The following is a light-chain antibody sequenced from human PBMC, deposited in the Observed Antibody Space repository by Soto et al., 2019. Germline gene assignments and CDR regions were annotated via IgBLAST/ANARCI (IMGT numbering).Light chain of an antibody. Sequence: QSALTQPASVSGSPGQSITISCTGTSSDVGGYNYVSWYQQHPGKAPKLMIYEASNRPSGVSNRCSGSKSGNTAFLTISCLPAEDEADYYSSSYTSGSTYVFGTGTKLTVL. CDR2: EAS. V-gene: IGLV2-14*01. CDR1: SSDVGGYNY. CDR3: SSYTSGSTYV. J-gene: IGLJ1*01.